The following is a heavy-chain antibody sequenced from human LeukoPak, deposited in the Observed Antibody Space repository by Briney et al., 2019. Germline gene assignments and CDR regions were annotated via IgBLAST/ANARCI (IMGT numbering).Heavy chain of an antibody. CDR3: AKSSYCSSSSCYSCDTDDAFGI. V-gene: IGHV3-23*01. D-gene: IGHD2-2*01. J-gene: IGHJ3*02. CDR1: GFTFSNYA. CDR2: LSGSGGST. Sequence: PGWSLRLSCAASGFTFSNYAMTWVRQAPGKGLEWVSGLSGSGGSTFYADSVKGRFTISRDNSKNTLYLQMNSLRDEDTAVSYCAKSSYCSSSSCYSCDTDDAFGIWGQGTMVTVSS.